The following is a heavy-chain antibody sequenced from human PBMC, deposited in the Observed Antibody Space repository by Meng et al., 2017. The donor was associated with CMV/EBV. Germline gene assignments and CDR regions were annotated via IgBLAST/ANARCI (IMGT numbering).Heavy chain of an antibody. D-gene: IGHD6-6*01. Sequence: SVKVSCKASGGTFSSYAISWVRQAPGQGLEWMGGIIPILGTANYAQKFQGRVTITTDESTSTAYMELSSLRSEDTAVYYCASLVAARPWDYYYYGMDVWGQGTTVTVSS. CDR2: IIPILGTA. J-gene: IGHJ6*02. CDR3: ASLVAARPWDYYYYGMDV. V-gene: IGHV1-69*05. CDR1: GGTFSSYA.